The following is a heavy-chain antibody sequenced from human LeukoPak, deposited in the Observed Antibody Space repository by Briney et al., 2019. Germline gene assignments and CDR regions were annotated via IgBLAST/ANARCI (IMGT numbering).Heavy chain of an antibody. CDR1: GFTVSSNY. CDR3: AKDLHATAMVRGRGIHFDY. V-gene: IGHV3-53*01. Sequence: GGSLRLSCAASGFTVSSNYMSWVRQAPGKGLEWVSVIYSGGSTYYADSVKGRFTISRDNSKNTLYLQMNSLRAEDTAVYYCAKDLHATAMVRGRGIHFDYWGQGTLVTVSS. D-gene: IGHD3-10*01. J-gene: IGHJ4*02. CDR2: IYSGGST.